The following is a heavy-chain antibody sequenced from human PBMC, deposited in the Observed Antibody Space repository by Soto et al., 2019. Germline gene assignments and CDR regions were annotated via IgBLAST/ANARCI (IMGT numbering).Heavy chain of an antibody. J-gene: IGHJ3*02. CDR1: GFTFNTYP. CDR3: AGDSAYAFDI. V-gene: IGHV3-48*02. CDR2: ISASTTFI. D-gene: IGHD2-21*01. Sequence: EVQLVESGGGLVQPGGSLRLYCAASGFTFNTYPMNWVRQAPGKGLEWISYISASTTFISYADSVRGRFAISRDNAENSLYLQMNSLRDEDTAVYYCAGDSAYAFDIWGQGTMVTVSS.